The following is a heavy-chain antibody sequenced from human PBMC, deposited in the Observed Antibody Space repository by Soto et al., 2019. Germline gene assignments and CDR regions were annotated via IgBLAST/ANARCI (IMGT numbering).Heavy chain of an antibody. Sequence: GGSLRLSCAASGFTSSNYAMTWVRQAPGKGLEWVSAITSGGDSTWYADSVKGRFTISRDNSKTTLYLQMDSLRVEDTALYYCAKLEHNSGGILDYWGQGTLVTVSS. D-gene: IGHD2-21*01. J-gene: IGHJ4*02. CDR1: GFTSSNYA. V-gene: IGHV3-23*01. CDR2: ITSGGDST. CDR3: AKLEHNSGGILDY.